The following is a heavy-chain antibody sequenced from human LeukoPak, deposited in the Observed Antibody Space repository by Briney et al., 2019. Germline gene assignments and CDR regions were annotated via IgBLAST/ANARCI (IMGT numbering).Heavy chain of an antibody. V-gene: IGHV4-30-4*08. Sequence: SETLSLTCTVSGGSISSGDYYWSWIRQPPGKGLEWIGYIYYSGSTYYNPSLKSRVTISVDTSKNQFSLKLSSVTAADTAVYYCARDEYDSSGYYINYYYMDVWGKGTTVTVSS. CDR1: GGSISSGDYY. CDR2: IYYSGST. J-gene: IGHJ6*03. D-gene: IGHD3-22*01. CDR3: ARDEYDSSGYYINYYYMDV.